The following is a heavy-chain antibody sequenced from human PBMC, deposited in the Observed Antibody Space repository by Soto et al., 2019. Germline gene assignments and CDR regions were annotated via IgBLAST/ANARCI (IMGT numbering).Heavy chain of an antibody. CDR1: GSSFNTFD. CDR3: ARTVKWIVQPGIPFGMDV. Sequence: EVQLVESGGGLVQPGGSLRLSCTASGSSFNTFDMNWVRQAPGKGLAWVSYISRRSDTIHYADSVRGRFTISRDNAKNSVYLQMSRLRDDDTAVYYCARTVKWIVQPGIPFGMDVWGQGTTAIVSS. V-gene: IGHV3-48*02. D-gene: IGHD3-16*02. J-gene: IGHJ6*02. CDR2: ISRRSDTI.